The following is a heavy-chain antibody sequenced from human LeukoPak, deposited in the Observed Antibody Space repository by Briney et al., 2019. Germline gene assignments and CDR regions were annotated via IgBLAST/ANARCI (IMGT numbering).Heavy chain of an antibody. Sequence: GGSLRLSCAASGFTFSSYGMHWVRQAPGKGLEWVAFIRYDGSNKYYADSVKGQFTISRDNSKNTLYLQMNSLRAEDTAVYYCAKDLGIVPVTSRMGAFDIWGQGTMVTVSS. CDR3: AKDLGIVPVTSRMGAFDI. CDR1: GFTFSSYG. CDR2: IRYDGSNK. D-gene: IGHD2-2*03. J-gene: IGHJ3*02. V-gene: IGHV3-30*02.